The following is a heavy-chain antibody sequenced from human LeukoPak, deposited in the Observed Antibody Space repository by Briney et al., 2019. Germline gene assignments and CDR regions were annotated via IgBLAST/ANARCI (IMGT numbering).Heavy chain of an antibody. CDR3: ARDEGSSFDY. CDR1: GGSISSYY. V-gene: IGHV4-59*01. J-gene: IGHJ4*02. CDR2: IYYSGST. Sequence: SETLSLTCTVSGGSISSYYWSWIRQPPGKGLEWIGYIYYSGSTNYNPSLKSRVTISVDTSKNQFSLKLSPVTAADTAVYYCARDEGSSFDYWGQGTLVTVSS.